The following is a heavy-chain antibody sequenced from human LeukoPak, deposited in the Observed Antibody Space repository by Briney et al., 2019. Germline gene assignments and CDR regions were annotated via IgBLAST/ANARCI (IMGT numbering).Heavy chain of an antibody. Sequence: SETLSLTCTVSGASIDRTGYYWNWIRQHPGKGLEWIADIHYSGSAFYNPSLKSRVTISVDTSKNQFSLRLTSVTAADTAVYHCARDNWNYGSSMDVWGQGTTVTVSS. D-gene: IGHD1-7*01. CDR2: IHYSGSA. J-gene: IGHJ6*02. V-gene: IGHV4-31*03. CDR3: ARDNWNYGSSMDV. CDR1: GASIDRTGYY.